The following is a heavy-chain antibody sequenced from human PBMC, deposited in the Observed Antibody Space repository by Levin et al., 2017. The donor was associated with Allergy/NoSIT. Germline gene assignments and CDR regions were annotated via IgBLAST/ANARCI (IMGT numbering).Heavy chain of an antibody. V-gene: IGHV1-2*02. CDR2: INPNSGGT. CDR3: AREADPIVLMVYASRYYYGMDV. J-gene: IGHJ6*02. Sequence: ASVKVSCKASGYTFTGYYMHWVRQAPGQGLEWMGWINPNSGGTNYAQKFQGRVTMTRDTSISTAYMELSRLRSDDTAVYYCAREADPIVLMVYASRYYYGMDVWGQGTTVTVSS. D-gene: IGHD2-8*01. CDR1: GYTFTGYY.